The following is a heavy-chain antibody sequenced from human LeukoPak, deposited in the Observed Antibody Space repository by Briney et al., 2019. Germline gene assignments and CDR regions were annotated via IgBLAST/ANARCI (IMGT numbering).Heavy chain of an antibody. V-gene: IGHV4-4*07. D-gene: IGHD1-26*01. Sequence: PSETLSLTCTVSGGSISSYKWSWIRQPAGKGLEWIGRIYSSGSTNYAPSLESRVTMSVDTSKNQFSLKLSSVTAADTAVYYCARGIVGATAPDYWGQGALVIVSS. CDR3: ARGIVGATAPDY. J-gene: IGHJ4*02. CDR1: GGSISSYK. CDR2: IYSSGST.